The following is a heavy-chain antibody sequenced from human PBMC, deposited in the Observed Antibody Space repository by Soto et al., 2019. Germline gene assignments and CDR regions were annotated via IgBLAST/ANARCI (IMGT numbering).Heavy chain of an antibody. CDR1: GFTFSSYG. V-gene: IGHV3-33*01. CDR2: IWYDGSNK. CDR3: AREYGSSSWYGNWFDP. J-gene: IGHJ5*02. D-gene: IGHD6-13*01. Sequence: GGSLRLSCAASGFTFSSYGMHWVRQAPGKGLEWVAVIWYDGSNKYYADSVKGRFTISRDNSKNTLYLQMNSLRAEDTAVYYCAREYGSSSWYGNWFDPWGQGTLVTVSS.